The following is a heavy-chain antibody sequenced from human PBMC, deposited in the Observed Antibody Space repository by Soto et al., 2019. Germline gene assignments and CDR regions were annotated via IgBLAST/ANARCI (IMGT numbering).Heavy chain of an antibody. J-gene: IGHJ6*02. V-gene: IGHV1-69*01. CDR2: IIPIFGTA. D-gene: IGHD4-17*01. CDR1: GGTFSSYA. Sequence: QVQLVQSGAEVKKPGSSVKVSCKASGGTFSSYAISWVRQAPGQGLEWMGGIIPIFGTANYAQKFQGRVTITAEESTSTAYMELSSLRSEDTAVYYCARDPFRGGDDGDWVDYYYYGMDVWGQGTTVTVSS. CDR3: ARDPFRGGDDGDWVDYYYYGMDV.